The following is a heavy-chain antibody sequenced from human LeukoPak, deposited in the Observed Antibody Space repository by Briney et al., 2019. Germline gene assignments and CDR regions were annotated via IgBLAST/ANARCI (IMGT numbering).Heavy chain of an antibody. Sequence: GGSLRLSCAASGFTFSSYVLNWVRQATQKGLEWVSAISGSGGNTYYTDSVKGRFTISRDNSKNTLYLQMNSLRAEDTAVYYCVRDVVSWQLLVHWGQGTLVTVSS. CDR2: ISGSGGNT. D-gene: IGHD1-26*01. V-gene: IGHV3-23*01. CDR3: VRDVVSWQLLVH. J-gene: IGHJ4*02. CDR1: GFTFSSYV.